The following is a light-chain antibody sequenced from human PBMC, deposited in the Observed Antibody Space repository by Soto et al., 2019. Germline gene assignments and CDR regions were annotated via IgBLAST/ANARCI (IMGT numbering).Light chain of an antibody. J-gene: IGKJ1*01. CDR3: QQYHTYPRT. V-gene: IGKV1-5*01. CDR2: HAS. Sequence: DIQMTQSPSTLSASVGDRVTITCRASQSISTWLAWYQQKPGKAPTLLIYHASSLPSGGPSRFSGSGSGTEFTLTISRLQPDDFATYHCQQYHTYPRTFGQGTKVEIK. CDR1: QSISTW.